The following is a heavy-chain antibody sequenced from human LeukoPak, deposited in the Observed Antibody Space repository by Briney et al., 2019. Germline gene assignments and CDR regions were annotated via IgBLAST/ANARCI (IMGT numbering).Heavy chain of an antibody. CDR2: IKQDGGEK. V-gene: IGHV3-7*01. D-gene: IGHD3-22*01. Sequence: GGSLRLSCAASGFTFSSYWMSWVRQAPGKGLEWVSNIKQDGGEKLYVDSVKGRFTISRDNAKNSLYLQMNSLRAEDTAVYYCARVPYYYDSSGYSARLDYWGQGTLVTVSS. CDR3: ARVPYYYDSSGYSARLDY. CDR1: GFTFSSYW. J-gene: IGHJ4*02.